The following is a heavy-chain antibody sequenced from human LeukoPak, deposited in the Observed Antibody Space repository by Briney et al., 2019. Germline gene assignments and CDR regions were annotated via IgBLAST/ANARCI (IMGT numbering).Heavy chain of an antibody. J-gene: IGHJ5*02. V-gene: IGHV1-8*01. CDR3: ARSYSSSWSKGDYGFDP. Sequence: ASVKVSCKASGYTFTSYDINWVRQATGQGLEWMGWMNPNSGNTGYAQKFQGRVTMTRNTSISTAYMELSSLRSEDTPVYYCARSYSSSWSKGDYGFDPWGQGTLVTVSS. CDR2: MNPNSGNT. D-gene: IGHD6-13*01. CDR1: GYTFTSYD.